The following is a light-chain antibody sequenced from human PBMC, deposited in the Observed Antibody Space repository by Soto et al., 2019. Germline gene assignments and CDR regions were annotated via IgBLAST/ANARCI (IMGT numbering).Light chain of an antibody. V-gene: IGLV2-14*01. CDR3: SSYTCTSTKV. CDR1: SSDVGGYNY. J-gene: IGLJ1*01. CDR2: DVS. Sequence: QSVLTQPASVSGSPGQSITISCTGTSSDVGGYNYVSWYQQHPGKAPKLMIYDVSNRPSGVSNRFSGSKSGNTASLTISGLQAEDESDYYCSSYTCTSTKVFG.